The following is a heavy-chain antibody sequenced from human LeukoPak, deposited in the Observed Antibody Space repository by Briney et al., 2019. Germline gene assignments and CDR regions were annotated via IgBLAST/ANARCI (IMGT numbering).Heavy chain of an antibody. D-gene: IGHD3-22*01. CDR1: GGSISSSSYY. V-gene: IGHV3-23*01. Sequence: ETLSLTCTVSGGSISSSSYYWGWIRQPPGKGLEWVSAISGSGGSTYYADSVKGRFTISRDNSKNTLYLQMNSLRAEDTAVYYCAKDRGRGGYYDSSGYYQDWGQGTLVTVSS. CDR2: ISGSGGST. CDR3: AKDRGRGGYYDSSGYYQD. J-gene: IGHJ4*02.